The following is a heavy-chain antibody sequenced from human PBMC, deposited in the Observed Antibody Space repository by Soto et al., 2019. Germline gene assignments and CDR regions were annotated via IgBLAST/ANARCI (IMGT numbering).Heavy chain of an antibody. J-gene: IGHJ5*02. Sequence: ASVKVSCKASGYTFTSYGISWVRQAPGQGLEWMGWISAYNGNTNYAQKLQGRVTMTTDTSTSTAYMELRSLRSDDTAVYYCARDRDPVAGTWWFDPWGQGTLVTVSS. CDR2: ISAYNGNT. CDR3: ARDRDPVAGTWWFDP. V-gene: IGHV1-18*01. CDR1: GYTFTSYG. D-gene: IGHD6-19*01.